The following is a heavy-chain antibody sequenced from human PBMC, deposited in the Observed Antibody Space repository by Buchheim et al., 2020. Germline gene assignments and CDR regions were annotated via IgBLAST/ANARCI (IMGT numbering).Heavy chain of an antibody. CDR2: ISYDGSNK. CDR1: GFTFSSYA. CDR3: ASTSYYYGSGSQFDY. Sequence: QVQLVESGGGVVQPGRSLRLSCAASGFTFSSYAMHWVRQAPGKGLEWVAVISYDGSNKYYADSVKGRFNISRANSKNTLSLQMNSLRAEDTAVYYCASTSYYYGSGSQFDYWGQGTL. D-gene: IGHD3-10*01. V-gene: IGHV3-30-3*01. J-gene: IGHJ4*02.